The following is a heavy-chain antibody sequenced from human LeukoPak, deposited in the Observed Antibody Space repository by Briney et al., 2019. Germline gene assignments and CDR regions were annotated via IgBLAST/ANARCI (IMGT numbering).Heavy chain of an antibody. J-gene: IGHJ6*03. CDR1: GFTYDDHA. Sequence: GGSLRLSCAASGFTYDDHAMNWVRQAPGKGPEWVASIIDNGFSTSYADSVKGRFTISRDNSEYTLSLQMNSLRAEDTAVYYCAKGPITAGGRPFYYHCMDVWGKGTTVTVSS. CDR2: IIDNGFST. D-gene: IGHD6-13*01. CDR3: AKGPITAGGRPFYYHCMDV. V-gene: IGHV3-23*01.